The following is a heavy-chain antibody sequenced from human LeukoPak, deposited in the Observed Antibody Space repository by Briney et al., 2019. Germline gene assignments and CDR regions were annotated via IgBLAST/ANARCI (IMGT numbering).Heavy chain of an antibody. CDR3: ASTPSGSHFDP. Sequence: GESLKISCKGSGYSFTSYWISWVRQMPGKGLEWMERIDPSDSYTNYSPSFQGHVTISADKSISTAYLQWSSLKASDTAMYYCASTPSGSHFDPWGQGTLVTVSS. CDR1: GYSFTSYW. J-gene: IGHJ5*02. D-gene: IGHD3-3*01. CDR2: IDPSDSYT. V-gene: IGHV5-10-1*01.